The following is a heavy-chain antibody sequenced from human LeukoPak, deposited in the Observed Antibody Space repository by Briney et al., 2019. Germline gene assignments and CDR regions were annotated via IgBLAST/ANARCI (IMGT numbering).Heavy chain of an antibody. J-gene: IGHJ6*02. D-gene: IGHD3/OR15-3a*01. V-gene: IGHV4-59*01. CDR1: GGSISSYY. Sequence: PSETLSLTCTVSGGSISSYYWSWIRQPPGKGLEWIGYIYYSGSTYYNPSLKSRVTISVDTSKNQFSLKLSSVTAADTAVYYCARDRGPFLYYYYGMDVWGQGTTVTVSS. CDR3: ARDRGPFLYYYYGMDV. CDR2: IYYSGST.